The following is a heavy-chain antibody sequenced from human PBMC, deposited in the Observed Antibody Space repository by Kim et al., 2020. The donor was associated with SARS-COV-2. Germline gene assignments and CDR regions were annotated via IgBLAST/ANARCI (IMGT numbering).Heavy chain of an antibody. CDR2: IKSKTDGGTT. CDR3: TTVVPTYYYDSSGKGPDAFDI. J-gene: IGHJ3*02. Sequence: GGSLRLSCAASGFTFSNAWMSWVRQAPGKGLEWVGRIKSKTDGGTTDYAAPVKGRFTISRDDSKNTLYLQMNSLKTEDTAVYYCTTVVPTYYYDSSGKGPDAFDIWGQGTMVTVSS. CDR1: GFTFSNAW. V-gene: IGHV3-15*01. D-gene: IGHD3-22*01.